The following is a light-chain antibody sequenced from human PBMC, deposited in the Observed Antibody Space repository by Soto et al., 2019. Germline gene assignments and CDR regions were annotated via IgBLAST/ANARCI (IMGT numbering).Light chain of an antibody. V-gene: IGKV3-20*01. CDR3: QQYGSSPMYI. Sequence: EIVLTQSPGTLSLSPGERATLSCRASQSVSSSHLAWYQQKPGQAPRLLIHGASSRATGIPDRFSGSGSGTDFTLTISRLEPEDFALYYCQQYGSSPMYIFGQGTKLEI. J-gene: IGKJ2*01. CDR1: QSVSSSH. CDR2: GAS.